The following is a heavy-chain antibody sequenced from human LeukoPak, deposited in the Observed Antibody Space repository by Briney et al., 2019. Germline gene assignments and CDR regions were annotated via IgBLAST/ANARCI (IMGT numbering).Heavy chain of an antibody. D-gene: IGHD6-6*01. CDR2: ISYDGSNK. J-gene: IGHJ4*02. V-gene: IGHV3-30*19. CDR3: ARDLQEYSSSSVDY. CDR1: GFAFSSYS. Sequence: GSLRLSCEAAGFAFSSYSMHWVRPAPGKGLEWVAVISYDGSNKYYADSVKGRFTISRDNSKNTLYLQMNSLRAEDTAVYYCARDLQEYSSSSVDYWGQGTLVTVSS.